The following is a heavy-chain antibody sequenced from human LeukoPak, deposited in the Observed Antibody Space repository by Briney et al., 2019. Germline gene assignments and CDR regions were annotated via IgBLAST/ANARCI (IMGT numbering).Heavy chain of an antibody. V-gene: IGHV3-9*01. Sequence: GGSLRLSCAASGFTFDDYAMHWVRQAPGKGLEWVSGISWNSGSIGYADSVKGRFTISRDNAKNSLYLQMNSLRAEDTALYYCAKGLRGRALDIWGQGTMVTVSS. CDR3: AKGLRGRALDI. CDR1: GFTFDDYA. J-gene: IGHJ3*02. D-gene: IGHD4-17*01. CDR2: ISWNSGSI.